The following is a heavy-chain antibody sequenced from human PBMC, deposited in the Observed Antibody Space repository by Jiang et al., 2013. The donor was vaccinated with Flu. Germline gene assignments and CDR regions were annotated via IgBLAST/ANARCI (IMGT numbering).Heavy chain of an antibody. CDR3: ASGGVAAAYDAFDI. J-gene: IGHJ3*02. CDR2: SILVTLIP. D-gene: IGHD2-15*01. Sequence: CKGSGYSFTSYWISWVRQMPGKGLEWMGSSILVTLIPDTARPSQGQVTISADKSISTAYLQWSSLKASDTAMYYCASGGVAAAYDAFDIWGQGTMVTVSS. CDR1: GYSFTSYW. V-gene: IGHV5-51*01.